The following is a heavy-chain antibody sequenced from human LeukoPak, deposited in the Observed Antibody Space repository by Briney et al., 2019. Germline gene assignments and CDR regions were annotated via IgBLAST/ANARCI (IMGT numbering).Heavy chain of an antibody. V-gene: IGHV3-23*01. J-gene: IGHJ4*02. CDR3: AKDLGLSVGMATRDYFDY. CDR1: GFTLSSYA. CDR2: ISVSGNT. D-gene: IGHD5-24*01. Sequence: GGSLRLSCAASGFTLSSYAMSWVRQGPGKGLEWVSAISVSGNTYHADSVKGRFTISRDNSKNTLYLQMNSLRAEDTAVYYCAKDLGLSVGMATRDYFDYWGQGTLVTVSS.